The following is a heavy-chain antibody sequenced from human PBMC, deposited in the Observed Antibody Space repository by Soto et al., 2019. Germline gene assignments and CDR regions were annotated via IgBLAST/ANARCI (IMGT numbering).Heavy chain of an antibody. J-gene: IGHJ5*01. CDR3: ARGRYCLTGRCFPNWFDS. CDR2: IYKSATT. CDR1: GYSISSVYYF. V-gene: IGHV4-30-4*01. D-gene: IGHD2-15*01. Sequence: SETLSPTCSVSGYSISSVYYFLAWIRQPPGQALEYIGYIYKSATTYYNPSFESRVAISLDTSKSQFSLNVTSVTAADTAVYFCARGRYCLTGRCFPNWFDSWGQGTLVTVSS.